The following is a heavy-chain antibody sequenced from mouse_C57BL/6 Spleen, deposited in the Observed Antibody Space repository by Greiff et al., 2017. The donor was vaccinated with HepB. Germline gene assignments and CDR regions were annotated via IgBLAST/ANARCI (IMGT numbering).Heavy chain of an antibody. CDR1: GYSITSGYY. J-gene: IGHJ1*03. CDR2: ISYDGSN. Sequence: EVKLMESGPGLVKPSQSLSLTCSVTGYSITSGYYWNWIRQFPGNTLEWMGYISYDGSNNYNPSLKNRISITRDTSKNQFFLKLNSVTTEDTATYYCAREGFRDFDVWGTGTTVTVSS. CDR3: AREGFRDFDV. V-gene: IGHV3-6*01.